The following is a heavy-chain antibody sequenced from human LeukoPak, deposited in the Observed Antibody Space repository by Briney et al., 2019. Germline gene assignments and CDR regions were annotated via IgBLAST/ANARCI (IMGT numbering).Heavy chain of an antibody. CDR1: GFTFGRHW. V-gene: IGHV3-7*05. D-gene: IGHD4-17*01. J-gene: IGHJ4*02. Sequence: SGGSLRLSCAASGFTFGRHWMSWVRQAPGKGPEWVANIKQDGSQRYYVDSVKGRFTISRDNGRNSLFLQMYSLRAEDTAVYYCAREVYGDNYFDYWGQGTLVTVSS. CDR2: IKQDGSQR. CDR3: AREVYGDNYFDY.